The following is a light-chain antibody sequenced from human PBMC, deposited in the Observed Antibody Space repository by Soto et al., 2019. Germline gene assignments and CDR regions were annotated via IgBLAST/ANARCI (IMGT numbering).Light chain of an antibody. V-gene: IGKV1-9*01. CDR1: QGISSD. Sequence: DIQLTQSPSFLSASVGDRVTITCRASQGISSDLAWYQQNPGKAPNLLIYGASNLQTGVPSRFSGSGSGTEFTLTISSLQPEALATYYCQQLNIYPITFGQGTRLEIK. J-gene: IGKJ5*01. CDR2: GAS. CDR3: QQLNIYPIT.